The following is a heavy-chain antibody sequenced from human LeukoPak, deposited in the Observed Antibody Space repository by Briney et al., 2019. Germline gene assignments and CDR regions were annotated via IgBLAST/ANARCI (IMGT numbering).Heavy chain of an antibody. CDR1: GGSFSAYY. CDR2: INHSGST. Sequence: SGTLSLACAVYGGSFSAYYWSWIRQPPGKGLEWIGEINHSGSTNYNPSLKSRVTISVDTSKNQFSLKLSSVTAADTAVFYCARGSTYYDSSVDYWGQGTLVTVSS. V-gene: IGHV4-34*01. CDR3: ARGSTYYDSSVDY. D-gene: IGHD3-22*01. J-gene: IGHJ4*02.